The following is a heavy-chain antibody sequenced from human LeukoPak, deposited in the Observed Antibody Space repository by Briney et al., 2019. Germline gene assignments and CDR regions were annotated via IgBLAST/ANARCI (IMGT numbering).Heavy chain of an antibody. V-gene: IGHV4-61*05. CDR1: GGSISSSSYY. CDR3: ARGDTQQLVRGLWMD. Sequence: PSETLSLTCTVSGGSISSSSYYWGWIRQPPGKGLEWIGYIYYSGSTNYNPSLKSRVTISVDTSKNQFSLKLSSVTAADTAVYYCARGDTQQLVRGLWMDWGQGTLVTVSS. CDR2: IYYSGST. J-gene: IGHJ4*02. D-gene: IGHD6-13*01.